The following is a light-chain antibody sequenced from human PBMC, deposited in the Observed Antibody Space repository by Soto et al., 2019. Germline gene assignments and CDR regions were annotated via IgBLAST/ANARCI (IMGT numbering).Light chain of an antibody. CDR1: QSISNY. Sequence: DIQMTQSPSSLSASVGDRVTITCRASQSISNYLNWYQQKPGKAPQLLIFAASSLHGGVPSRFSGSGSGTDFTLTISGLQPEDLATYYCQQSFTTSWTFGQGTKVEIK. CDR2: AAS. CDR3: QQSFTTSWT. V-gene: IGKV1-39*01. J-gene: IGKJ1*01.